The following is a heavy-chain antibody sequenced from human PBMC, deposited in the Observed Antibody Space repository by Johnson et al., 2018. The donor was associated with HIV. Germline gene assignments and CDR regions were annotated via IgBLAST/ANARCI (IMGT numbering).Heavy chain of an antibody. J-gene: IGHJ3*02. CDR1: GVTFSSHA. CDR3: ARFLYDSSEGALYI. V-gene: IGHV3-30*04. CDR2: ISYDGNKT. D-gene: IGHD3-22*01. Sequence: VQLVESGGGVVQPGRSLRLSCAACGVTFSSHAMHWVRQAPGKGLDWVTVISYDGNKTYYADSVRGLTISRDNSKNTLYLQLSSLRSEDTAVYYCARFLYDSSEGALYIWGQGTMVTVSS.